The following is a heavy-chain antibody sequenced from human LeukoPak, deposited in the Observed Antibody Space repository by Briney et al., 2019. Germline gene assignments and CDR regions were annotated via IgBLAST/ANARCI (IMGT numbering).Heavy chain of an antibody. CDR2: INWNGGST. D-gene: IGHD3-10*01. CDR1: GFTFDEYG. J-gene: IGHJ6*02. V-gene: IGHV3-20*04. CDR3: ARNVLLWFGEARNYGMDV. Sequence: GGSLRLSCAASGFTFDEYGMSWVRQAPGKGLEWVSGINWNGGSTGHADSVKGRFTISRDNAKNSLYLQMNSLRAEDTALYYCARNVLLWFGEARNYGMDVWGQGATVTVSS.